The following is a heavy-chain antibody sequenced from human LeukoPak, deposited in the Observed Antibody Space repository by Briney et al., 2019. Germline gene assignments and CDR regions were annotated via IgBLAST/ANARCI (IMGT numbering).Heavy chain of an antibody. Sequence: SVKLSCKASGGTFSSYAISWARQAPGQGLEWMGGIIPIFGTANYAQKFQGRVTITADESTSTAYMELSSLRSEDTAVYYCARGALRIAAVDYYYYGMDVWGKGTTVTVSS. CDR3: ARGALRIAAVDYYYYGMDV. CDR1: GGTFSSYA. D-gene: IGHD6-13*01. J-gene: IGHJ6*04. V-gene: IGHV1-69*13. CDR2: IIPIFGTA.